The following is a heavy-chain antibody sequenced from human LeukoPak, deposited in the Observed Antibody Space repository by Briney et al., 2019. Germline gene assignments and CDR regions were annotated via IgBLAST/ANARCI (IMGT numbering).Heavy chain of an antibody. CDR2: ISWNSGSI. Sequence: GGSLRLSCAASGFTFDDYAMHWVRQAPGKGLEWVSGISWNSGSIGYADSVKGRFTISRDNAKNTLYLQMNSLRAEDTAVYYCARDSSWDYYDSSGYYPVGDYWGQGTLVTVSS. CDR3: ARDSSWDYYDSSGYYPVGDY. D-gene: IGHD3-22*01. J-gene: IGHJ4*02. CDR1: GFTFDDYA. V-gene: IGHV3-9*01.